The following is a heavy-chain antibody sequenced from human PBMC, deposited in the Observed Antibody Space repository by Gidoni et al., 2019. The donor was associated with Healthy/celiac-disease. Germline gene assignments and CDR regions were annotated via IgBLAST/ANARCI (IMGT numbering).Heavy chain of an antibody. CDR3: AREGPTRALVTVTTLADAFDI. CDR2: IIPIFGTA. J-gene: IGHJ3*02. D-gene: IGHD4-17*01. Sequence: QVQLVQSGAEVKKPGSSVKVSCKASGGTFSSYAISWVRQAPGQGLEWMGGIIPIFGTANYAQKFQGRVTITADESTSTAYMELSSLRSEDTAVYYCAREGPTRALVTVTTLADAFDIWGQGTMVTVSS. CDR1: GGTFSSYA. V-gene: IGHV1-69*01.